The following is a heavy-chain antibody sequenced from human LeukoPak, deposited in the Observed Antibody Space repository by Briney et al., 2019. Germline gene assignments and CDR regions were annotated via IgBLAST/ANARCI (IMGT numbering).Heavy chain of an antibody. D-gene: IGHD3-22*01. J-gene: IGHJ4*02. Sequence: SETLSLTCTVSGGSISSSSYYWGWIRQPPGKGLEWIGSIYYSGSTYYNPSLKSRVTISVDTSKNQFSLKLSSVTAADTAVYYCARGRNYYDSSGYYGEYYFDYWGQGTLVTVSS. CDR3: ARGRNYYDSSGYYGEYYFDY. CDR2: IYYSGST. CDR1: GGSISSSSYY. V-gene: IGHV4-39*07.